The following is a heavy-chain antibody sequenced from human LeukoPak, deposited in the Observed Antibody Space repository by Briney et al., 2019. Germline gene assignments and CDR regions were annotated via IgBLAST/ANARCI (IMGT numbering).Heavy chain of an antibody. CDR1: GFTFTGYY. CDR2: VNPNNGGT. Sequence: ASMKLSCKASGFTFTGYYIHWVQQAPGQGLEWMGWVNPNNGGTNYAQMFQGRVTMTRDTSISTAYMELSRLTSDDTAVYYCARDSYGGNWSLGYWGQGTLVTVSS. V-gene: IGHV1-2*02. D-gene: IGHD4-23*01. J-gene: IGHJ4*02. CDR3: ARDSYGGNWSLGY.